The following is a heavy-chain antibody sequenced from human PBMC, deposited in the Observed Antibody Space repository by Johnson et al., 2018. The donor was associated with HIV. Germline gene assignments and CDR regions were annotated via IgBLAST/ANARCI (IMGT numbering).Heavy chain of an antibody. D-gene: IGHD1-26*01. Sequence: VQLVESGGGLVKPGGSLRLSCAASGFTFSNAWMSWVRQAPGKGLEWVSVIYSGGSTYYADSVKGRFTISRDNSKNTLYLQMNSLRAEYTAVYYCAREGAWEVRPGAFDIWGQGTMVTVSS. CDR2: IYSGGST. J-gene: IGHJ3*02. V-gene: IGHV3-66*01. CDR3: AREGAWEVRPGAFDI. CDR1: GFTFSNAW.